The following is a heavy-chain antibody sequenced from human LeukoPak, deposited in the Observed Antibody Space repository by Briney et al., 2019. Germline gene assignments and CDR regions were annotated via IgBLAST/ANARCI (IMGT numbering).Heavy chain of an antibody. D-gene: IGHD2-2*03. J-gene: IGHJ5*02. CDR3: ARHLGYCSSTGRNSWFDP. V-gene: IGHV4-59*08. CDR2: IYYSGNT. CDR1: GGSISSYY. Sequence: SETLSLTCTVSGGSISSYYWSWIRQPPGKGLEWIGYIYYSGNTNYNPSLKSRVTISVDTSKNQFSLKLSSVTAADTAVYYCARHLGYCSSTGRNSWFDPWGQGTLVTVSS.